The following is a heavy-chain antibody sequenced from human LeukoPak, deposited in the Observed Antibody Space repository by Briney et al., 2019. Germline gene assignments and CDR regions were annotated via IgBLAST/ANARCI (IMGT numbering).Heavy chain of an antibody. D-gene: IGHD5-18*01. CDR1: GGSLTRISYD. J-gene: IGHJ4*02. V-gene: IGHV4-39*01. CDR3: ARHRSGAYSYGGLDY. Sequence: SQTPSPTRTVSGGSLTRISYDWGWICHPPGKGLEWIGSINYSGNSYYTPSLKSRVTISVDKSKNEFSLKLSAVTAADTAVYYCARHRSGAYSYGGLDYWGQGTLVTVSS. CDR2: INYSGNS.